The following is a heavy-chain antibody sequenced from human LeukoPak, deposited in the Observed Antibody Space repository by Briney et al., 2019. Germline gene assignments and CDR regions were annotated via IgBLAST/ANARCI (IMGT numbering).Heavy chain of an antibody. D-gene: IGHD6-13*01. J-gene: IGHJ4*02. CDR2: ISSNGGST. CDR3: VKECGIWYGAFRCFDY. Sequence: GGSLRLSCSASGFTFSSYAMHWVRQAPGKGLEYVSAISSNGGSTYYADSVKGRFTISRDNSKNTLYLQMSSLRAEDTAVYYCVKECGIWYGAFRCFDYWGQGTLVTVSS. V-gene: IGHV3-64D*09. CDR1: GFTFSSYA.